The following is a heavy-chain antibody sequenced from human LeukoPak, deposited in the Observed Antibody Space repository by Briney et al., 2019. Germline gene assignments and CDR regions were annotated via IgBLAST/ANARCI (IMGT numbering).Heavy chain of an antibody. CDR3: AKNKGTSSSSQND. D-gene: IGHD6-19*01. CDR1: TFTFSSYG. V-gene: IGHV3-23*01. J-gene: IGHJ4*02. CDR2: ITISAGRT. Sequence: GGSLRLSCAASTFTFSSYGMSWVRQAPGKGLEWVSTITISAGRTYYADSVKGRFTISRDNSKNTLFLQMNSLRAEDTAVYYCAKNKGTSSSSQNDWGQGTLVTVSS.